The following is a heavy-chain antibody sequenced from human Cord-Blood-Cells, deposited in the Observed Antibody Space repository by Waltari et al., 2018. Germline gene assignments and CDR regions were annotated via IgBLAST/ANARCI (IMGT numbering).Heavy chain of an antibody. CDR3: AREGRIGVAATPAYFDY. Sequence: GVVQPGRSLRLSCAASGFTFSSYGMHWVRQAPGKGLEWVAVIWYDGSNKYYADSVKGRFTISRDNSKNTLYLQMNSLRAEDTAVYYCAREGRIGVAATPAYFDYWGQGTLVTVSS. V-gene: IGHV3-33*01. J-gene: IGHJ4*02. D-gene: IGHD2-15*01. CDR1: GFTFSSYG. CDR2: IWYDGSNK.